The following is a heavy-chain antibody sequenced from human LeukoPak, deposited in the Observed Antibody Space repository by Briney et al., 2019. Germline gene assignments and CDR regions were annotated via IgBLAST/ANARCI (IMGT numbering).Heavy chain of an antibody. V-gene: IGHV3-53*04. J-gene: IGHJ6*02. CDR2: IYPDGST. CDR3: ASPRFGDYDGVDV. Sequence: PGGSLRLSCAASGFTDSSKYMSWVRQAPGKGLQWVSVIYPDGSTYHADSVKGRFTVSRHSSKNTLYLEMNSLRVEDTAVYYFASPRFGDYDGVDVWGQGTTVTVSS. CDR1: GFTDSSKY. D-gene: IGHD3-10*01.